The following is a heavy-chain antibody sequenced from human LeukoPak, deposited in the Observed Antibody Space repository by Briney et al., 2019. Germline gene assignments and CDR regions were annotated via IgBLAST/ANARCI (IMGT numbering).Heavy chain of an antibody. CDR3: ASRGGVVVRVPFRH. Sequence: SETLSLTCTVSGGSISSSSCYWGWIRQPPAKVLEWIGSIYYSGSTYYNPSLKSRIPISVEPSKNQFSLKLSPVTAADTAVYYCASRGGVVVRVPFRHWGQGTLVTVSS. CDR2: IYYSGST. CDR1: GGSISSSSCY. D-gene: IGHD2-2*01. J-gene: IGHJ1*01. V-gene: IGHV4-39*01.